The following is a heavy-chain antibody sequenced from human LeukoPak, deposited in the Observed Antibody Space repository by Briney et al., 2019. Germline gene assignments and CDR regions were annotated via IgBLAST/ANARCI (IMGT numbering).Heavy chain of an antibody. CDR1: GGTFSSYA. V-gene: IGHV1-46*01. CDR3: ARSAAAGANSYYFDY. CDR2: INPSGGST. D-gene: IGHD6-13*01. J-gene: IGHJ4*02. Sequence: ASVKVSCKASGGTFSSYAISWVRQAPGQGLEWMGIINPSGGSTSYAQKFQGRVTMTRDTSTSTVYMELSSLRSEDTAVYYCARSAAAGANSYYFDYWGQGTLVTVSS.